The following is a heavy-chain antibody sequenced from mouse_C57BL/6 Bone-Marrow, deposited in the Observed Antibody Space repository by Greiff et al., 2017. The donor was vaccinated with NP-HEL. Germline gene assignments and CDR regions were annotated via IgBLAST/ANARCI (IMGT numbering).Heavy chain of an antibody. CDR2: IRNKANGYTT. J-gene: IGHJ4*01. CDR3: ARSIYYDYADDPFYAMDY. Sequence: EVRLVESGGGLVQPGGSLSLSCAASGFTFTDHSMSWVRQPPGKALEWLGFIRNKANGYTTEYSAPVRGRLPISRDNSQSILYLQMNALRAEDSASYYCARSIYYDYADDPFYAMDYWGQGTSVTVSS. CDR1: GFTFTDHS. V-gene: IGHV7-3*01. D-gene: IGHD2-4*01.